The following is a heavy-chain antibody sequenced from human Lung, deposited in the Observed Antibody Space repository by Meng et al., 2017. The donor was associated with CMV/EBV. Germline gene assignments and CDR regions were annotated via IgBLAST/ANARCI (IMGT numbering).Heavy chain of an antibody. CDR1: GFTFSNYW. J-gene: IGHJ4*02. V-gene: IGHV3-74*01. Sequence: VQLVGSGGGLVPPGWSLRLSCAASGFTFSNYWMHWVRQAPGKGLVWVSRINSDGSSTTYADSVKGRFTISRDNAKNTLHLQMNSLRVEDTAVYYCARGLYTASSGTTYYWGQGTLVTVSS. CDR3: ARGLYTASSGTTYY. CDR2: INSDGSST. D-gene: IGHD2-2*02.